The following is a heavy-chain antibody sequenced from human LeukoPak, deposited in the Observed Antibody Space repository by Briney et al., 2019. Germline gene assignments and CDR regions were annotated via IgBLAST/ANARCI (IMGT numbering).Heavy chain of an antibody. V-gene: IGHV1-8*01. D-gene: IGHD6-13*01. J-gene: IGHJ6*03. Sequence: ASVKVSCKASGYTFISYDINWVRQATGQGLEWMGWMNPNSGNTGYAQKFQGRVTMTRNTSISTAYMELSSLRSEDTAVYYCARVAAAGRAAYYMDVWGKGTTVTVSS. CDR1: GYTFISYD. CDR3: ARVAAAGRAAYYMDV. CDR2: MNPNSGNT.